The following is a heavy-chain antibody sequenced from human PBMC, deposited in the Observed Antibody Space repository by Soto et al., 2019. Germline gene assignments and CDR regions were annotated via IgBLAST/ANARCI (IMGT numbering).Heavy chain of an antibody. CDR3: VRVEMYAGEFTPNFYR. CDR1: GDSLRRSYHY. D-gene: IGHD2-8*01. CDR2: IYYTGNT. V-gene: IGHV4-39*01. J-gene: IGHJ5*02. Sequence: SETLSLTCTVSGDSLRRSYHYWGWIRQYPGKGLEWIGSIYYTGNTYYNPSLKSRVSISVDMATNEISLRLRAESVADTAVYYCVRVEMYAGEFTPNFYRCGQGARGTVSS.